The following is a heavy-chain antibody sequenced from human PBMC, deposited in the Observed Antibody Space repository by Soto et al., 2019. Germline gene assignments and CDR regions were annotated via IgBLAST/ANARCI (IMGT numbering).Heavy chain of an antibody. J-gene: IGHJ5*02. CDR1: GYTFSNYG. Sequence: ASVKVSCKTSGYTFSNYGITWVRQAPGQPLEWLGWISLYSDGTNYAQKFQGRVSMTTDTSTTTVYMELRSLRSDDTAVYYCARVVPGAEAWFGPWGQGTLVTVSS. V-gene: IGHV1-18*01. D-gene: IGHD2-2*01. CDR2: ISLYSDGT. CDR3: ARVVPGAEAWFGP.